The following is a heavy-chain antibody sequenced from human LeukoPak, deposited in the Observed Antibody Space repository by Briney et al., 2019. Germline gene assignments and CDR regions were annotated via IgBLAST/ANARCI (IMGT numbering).Heavy chain of an antibody. J-gene: IGHJ4*02. D-gene: IGHD2-21*02. V-gene: IGHV3-23*01. CDR1: RFTFSNYA. Sequence: GGSLRLSCAASRFTFSNYAMNWVRQAPGKGLEWVSAISASGGSTYYAGSVKGRFTISRDNSKNTLYLQMNSLRAEDTAVYYCARSDSDFDYWGQGTLVTVSS. CDR2: ISASGGST. CDR3: ARSDSDFDY.